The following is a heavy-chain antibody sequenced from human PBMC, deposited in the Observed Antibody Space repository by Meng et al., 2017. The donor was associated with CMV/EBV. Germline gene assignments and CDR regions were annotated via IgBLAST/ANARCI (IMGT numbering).Heavy chain of an antibody. CDR1: GYTFTGYY. CDR3: ARDGLQGYDFWSGYYSYYYYYGMDV. J-gene: IGHJ6*02. Sequence: ASVKVSCKASGYTFTGYYMHWVRQAPGQGLEWMGWINPNSGGTNYAQKFQGRVTMTRDTSISTAYMELSRLRSDDTAVYYCARDGLQGYDFWSGYYSYYYYYGMDVWGQGTTVTVSS. D-gene: IGHD3-3*01. CDR2: INPNSGGT. V-gene: IGHV1-2*02.